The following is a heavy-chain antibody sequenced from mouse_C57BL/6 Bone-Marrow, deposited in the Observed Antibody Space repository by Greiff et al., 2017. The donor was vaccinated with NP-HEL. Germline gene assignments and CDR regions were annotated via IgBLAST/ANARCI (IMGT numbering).Heavy chain of an antibody. CDR1: GYTFTSYW. CDR3: ARFVTTVAPFDY. CDR2: IHPNSGST. J-gene: IGHJ2*01. V-gene: IGHV1-64*01. Sequence: VQLQQPGAELVKPGASVKLSCKASGYTFTSYWMHWVKQRPRQGLEWIGMIHPNSGSTNYNEKFKSKATLTVDKSSSTAYMQLSSLTSEDSAVYYCARFVTTVAPFDYWGQGTTLTVSS. D-gene: IGHD1-1*01.